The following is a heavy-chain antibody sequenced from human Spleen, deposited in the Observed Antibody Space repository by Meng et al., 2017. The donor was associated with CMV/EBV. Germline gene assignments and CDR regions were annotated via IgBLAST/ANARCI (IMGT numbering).Heavy chain of an antibody. D-gene: IGHD3-16*01. CDR3: ARSALLRLGTAHFDY. CDR1: GGSISSYY. V-gene: IGHV4-59*01. J-gene: IGHJ4*02. CDR2: IYYSGST. Sequence: SETLSLTCTVSGGSISSYYWNWIRQSPGKGLEWIGYIYYSGSTNYNPSLKSRVIILVDTSKNQFSLILTSVTTADTAVYYCARSALLRLGTAHFDYWGQGTAVTVSS.